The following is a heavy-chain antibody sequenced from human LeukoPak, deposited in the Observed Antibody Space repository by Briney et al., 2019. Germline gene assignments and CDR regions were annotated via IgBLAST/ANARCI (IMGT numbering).Heavy chain of an antibody. CDR2: IRYDGSNK. J-gene: IGHJ4*02. CDR1: GFTFSSYG. D-gene: IGHD3-10*01. V-gene: IGHV3-30*02. Sequence: AGGSLRLSCAASGFTFSSYGMHWVRQAPGKGLEWVAFIRYDGSNKYYADSVKGRFTISRDNSKNTLFLQMNSLRGEDTAVYYCAKDKSMVRELDYWGQGTLVTVSS. CDR3: AKDKSMVRELDY.